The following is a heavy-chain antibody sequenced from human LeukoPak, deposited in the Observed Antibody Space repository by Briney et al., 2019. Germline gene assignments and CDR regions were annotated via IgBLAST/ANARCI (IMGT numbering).Heavy chain of an antibody. CDR1: GYTFTGYY. Sequence: ASVKVSCKASGYTFTGYYMHWVRQAPGQGLEWMGWINPNSGGTNYAQKFQGRVTMTRVTSISTAYMELSRLRSDDTAVYYCARDWEMATIEWFDPWGQGTLVTVSS. CDR2: INPNSGGT. V-gene: IGHV1-2*02. CDR3: ARDWEMATIEWFDP. J-gene: IGHJ5*02. D-gene: IGHD5-24*01.